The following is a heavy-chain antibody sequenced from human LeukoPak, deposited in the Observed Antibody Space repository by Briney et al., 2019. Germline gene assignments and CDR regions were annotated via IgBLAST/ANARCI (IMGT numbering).Heavy chain of an antibody. D-gene: IGHD3-3*01. J-gene: IGHJ4*02. V-gene: IGHV1-2*02. CDR3: ARDITVFGVVSTF. Sequence: ASVKVSCKASGDTFNEYFIHWVRQAPGQGLEWMGWINPNSGGTKYAEKFQGRFTMTRDTSITTAYMELTRLRSDDTAMYYCARDITVFGVVSTFWGQGTLVTVSS. CDR1: GDTFNEYF. CDR2: INPNSGGT.